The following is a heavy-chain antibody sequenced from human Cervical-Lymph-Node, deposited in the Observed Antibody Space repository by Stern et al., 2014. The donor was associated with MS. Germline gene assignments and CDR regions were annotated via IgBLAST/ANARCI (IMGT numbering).Heavy chain of an antibody. CDR1: GGPISSTGYY. J-gene: IGHJ4*02. CDR2: IHYSGST. CDR3: ARSDRLWGSFDY. V-gene: IGHV4-31*03. Sequence: HLQQSGPGLAKPSQTLSLTCTVSGGPISSTGYYWSWIRQHPGKGLEWIGYIHYSGSTYYNPSLKSRGTISVDTSKNQFSLNLSSVTAADTALYYCARSDRLWGSFDYWGQGRLVTVSS. D-gene: IGHD3-16*01.